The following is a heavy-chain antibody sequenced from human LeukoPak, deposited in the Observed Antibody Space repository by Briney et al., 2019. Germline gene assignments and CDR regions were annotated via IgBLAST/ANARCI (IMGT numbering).Heavy chain of an antibody. CDR2: IYHSGST. J-gene: IGHJ5*02. CDR1: GGSISSGGYS. D-gene: IGHD3-10*01. V-gene: IGHV4-30-2*01. CDR3: ARGAVGFGELPSWFDP. Sequence: PSQTLSLTCAVSGGSISSGGYSWSWIRQPPGKGLEWIGYIYHSGSTYYSPSLKSRVTISVDRSKNQFSLKLSSVTAADTAVYYCARGAVGFGELPSWFDPWGQGTLVTVSS.